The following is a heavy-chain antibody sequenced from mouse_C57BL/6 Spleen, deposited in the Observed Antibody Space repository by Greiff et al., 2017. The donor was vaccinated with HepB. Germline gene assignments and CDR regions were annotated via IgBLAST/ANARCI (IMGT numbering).Heavy chain of an antibody. J-gene: IGHJ2*01. CDR3: ARDWGDY. V-gene: IGHV5-16*01. CDR1: GFTFSDYY. D-gene: IGHD4-1*01. Sequence: DVHLVESEGGLVQPGSSMKLSCTASGFTFSDYYMAWVRQVPEKGLEWVANINYDGSSTYYLDSLKSRFIISRDNAKNILYLQMSSLKSEDTATYYCARDWGDYWGQGTTLTVSS. CDR2: INYDGSST.